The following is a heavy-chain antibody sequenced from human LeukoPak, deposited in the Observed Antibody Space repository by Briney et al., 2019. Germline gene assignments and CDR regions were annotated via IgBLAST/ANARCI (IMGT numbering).Heavy chain of an antibody. J-gene: IGHJ4*02. Sequence: VASVKVSCKASGYTFTSYDINWVRQATGQGLEWMGWMNPNSGNTGYAQKFQGRVTITRNTSISTAYMELSSLRSEDTAVYYCAREKKWLRPLDYWGQGTLVTVSS. CDR3: AREKKWLRPLDY. CDR2: MNPNSGNT. V-gene: IGHV1-8*03. D-gene: IGHD5-12*01. CDR1: GYTFTSYD.